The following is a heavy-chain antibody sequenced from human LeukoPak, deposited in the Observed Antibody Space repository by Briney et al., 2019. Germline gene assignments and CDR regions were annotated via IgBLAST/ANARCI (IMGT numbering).Heavy chain of an antibody. CDR1: GGSISSGGYY. CDR3: AREGEWYYGMDV. D-gene: IGHD2-21*01. Sequence: PSETLSLTCTVSGGSISSGGYYWSWIRQHPGKGLEWIGYIYYSGSTYYNPSLKGRVTISVDTSKNQFSLKLSSVTAADTAVYYCAREGEWYYGMDVWGQGTTVTVSS. V-gene: IGHV4-31*03. J-gene: IGHJ6*02. CDR2: IYYSGST.